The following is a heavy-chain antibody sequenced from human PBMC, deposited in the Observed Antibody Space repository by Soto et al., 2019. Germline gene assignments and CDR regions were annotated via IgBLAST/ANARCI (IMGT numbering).Heavy chain of an antibody. Sequence: SETLSLTCAVYGGSFSGYYWSWIRQPPGKGLEWIGEINHSGSTNYNPSLKSRVTISVDTSKNQFSLKLSSVTAADTAVYYCARMRGIAVAGTTGPTHYVDYWGQGTLVTVSS. CDR3: ARMRGIAVAGTTGPTHYVDY. CDR2: INHSGST. J-gene: IGHJ4*02. D-gene: IGHD6-19*01. CDR1: GGSFSGYY. V-gene: IGHV4-34*01.